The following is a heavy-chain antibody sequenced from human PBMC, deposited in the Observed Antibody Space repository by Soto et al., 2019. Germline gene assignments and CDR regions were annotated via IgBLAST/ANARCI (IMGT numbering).Heavy chain of an antibody. CDR2: IYYSGST. D-gene: IGHD4-17*01. J-gene: IGHJ1*01. CDR3: ARVNDYPSAIQH. CDR1: GGSISSYY. Sequence: SETLSLTCTVSGGSISSYYWSWIRQPPGKGLEWIGYIYYSGSTNYNPSLKSRVTISVDTSKNQFSLKLSSVTAADTAVYYCARVNDYPSAIQHWGQGTLVTVSS. V-gene: IGHV4-59*08.